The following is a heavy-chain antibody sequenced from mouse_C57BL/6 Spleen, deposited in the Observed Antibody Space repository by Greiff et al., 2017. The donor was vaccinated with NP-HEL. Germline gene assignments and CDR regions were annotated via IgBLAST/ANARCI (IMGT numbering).Heavy chain of an antibody. CDR1: GYTFTSYW. CDR3: ARQDPYAMDY. Sequence: QVQLQQSGAELVKPGASVKLSCKASGYTFTSYWMHWVKQRPGQGLEWIGMIHPNSGSTNYNEKFKSKATLTVDKSSSTAYMQLSSLTSEDSAVYYCARQDPYAMDYWGQGTSVTVSS. V-gene: IGHV1-64*01. J-gene: IGHJ4*01. CDR2: IHPNSGST.